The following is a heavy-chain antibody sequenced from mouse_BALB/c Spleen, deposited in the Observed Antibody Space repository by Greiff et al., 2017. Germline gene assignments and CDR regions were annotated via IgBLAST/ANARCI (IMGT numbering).Heavy chain of an antibody. CDR2: ILPGSGST. CDR1: GYTFSSYW. D-gene: IGHD1-1*01. Sequence: VQVVESGPELVKPGASVKISCKATGYTFSSYWIEWVKQRPGHGLEWIGEILPGSGSTNYNEKFKGKATFTADTSSNTAYMQLSSLTSEDSAVYYCARYYYGSSYHYAMDYWGQGTSVTVSS. V-gene: IGHV1-9*01. CDR3: ARYYYGSSYHYAMDY. J-gene: IGHJ4*01.